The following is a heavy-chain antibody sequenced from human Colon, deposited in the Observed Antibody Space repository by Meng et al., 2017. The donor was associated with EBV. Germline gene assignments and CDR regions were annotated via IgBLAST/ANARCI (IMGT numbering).Heavy chain of an antibody. CDR2: IFHSGLT. CDR1: GGSISSSNW. Sequence: QVQVQESGPGPVMPSEPLSLTCAVSGGSISSSNWWGWVRQSPEKGLEWIGEIFHSGLTNYNPSLQSRVTISVDKSKNQFSLEVTSVTAADTAIYYCMRDLLVLEKNEVWGRGTLVTVSS. CDR3: MRDLLVLEKNEV. V-gene: IGHV4-4*02. J-gene: IGHJ2*01. D-gene: IGHD1-1*01.